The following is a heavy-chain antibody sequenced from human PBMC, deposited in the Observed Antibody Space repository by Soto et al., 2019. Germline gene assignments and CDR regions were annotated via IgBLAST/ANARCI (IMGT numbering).Heavy chain of an antibody. J-gene: IGHJ6*02. D-gene: IGHD3-22*01. V-gene: IGHV4-59*01. CDR3: ARGYYYDSSGYYYSHYYYYGMDV. CDR2: IYYSGST. CDR1: GGSISSYY. Sequence: SETLCLTCTVSGGSISSYYWSWIRQPPGKGLEWIGFIYYSGSTNYNPSLKSRVTISVDTSKNQFSLKLSSVTAADTAVYYCARGYYYDSSGYYYSHYYYYGMDVWGQGTTVTVSS.